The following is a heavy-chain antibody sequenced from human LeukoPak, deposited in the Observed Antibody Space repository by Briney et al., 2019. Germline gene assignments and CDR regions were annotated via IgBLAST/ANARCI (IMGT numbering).Heavy chain of an antibody. D-gene: IGHD5-12*01. CDR2: INPSGGST. V-gene: IGHV1-46*01. Sequence: ASVKVSCKASGYTFTSYYMHWVRQAPGQGLEWMGIINPSGGSTRYAQKFQGRVTMTRDTSTTTVYMELSSLRSEDTAVYYCARAVVDIVATGHDAFDIWGQGTMVTVSS. CDR1: GYTFTSYY. J-gene: IGHJ3*02. CDR3: ARAVVDIVATGHDAFDI.